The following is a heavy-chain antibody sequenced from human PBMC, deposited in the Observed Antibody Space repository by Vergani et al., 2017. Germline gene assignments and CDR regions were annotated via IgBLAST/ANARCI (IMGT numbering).Heavy chain of an antibody. D-gene: IGHD6-19*01. CDR3: ARSPPTGYSSGLYYFDY. J-gene: IGHJ4*02. CDR1: GYTFTGYY. Sequence: QVQLVQSGAEVKKPGASVKVSCKASGYTFTGYYMHWVRQAPGQGLEWMGWINPNSGGTNYAQKFQGWVTMTRDTSISTAYMELSRLRSDDTAVYYCARSPPTGYSSGLYYFDYWGQGTLVTVSS. V-gene: IGHV1-2*04. CDR2: INPNSGGT.